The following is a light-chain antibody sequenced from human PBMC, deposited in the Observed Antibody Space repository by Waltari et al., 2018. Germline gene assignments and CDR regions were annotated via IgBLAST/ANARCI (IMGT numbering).Light chain of an antibody. V-gene: IGLV3-19*01. Sequence: SSELTQDPAVSVALGQTVRITCQGHSLRRHHPSWYPQKPGQAPVLVIYGKNNRPSGIPDRFSGSSSGNTASLTITGAQAEDEADYYCNSRDSSGNHLVFGGGTKLTVL. CDR3: NSRDSSGNHLV. J-gene: IGLJ2*01. CDR2: GKN. CDR1: SLRRHH.